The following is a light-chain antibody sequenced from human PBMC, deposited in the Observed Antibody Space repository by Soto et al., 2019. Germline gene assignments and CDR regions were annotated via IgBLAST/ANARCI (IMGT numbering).Light chain of an antibody. J-gene: IGKJ1*01. CDR1: QSVSSSF. CDR3: QQYGSSPWT. Sequence: EMVLTQSPGTLSLSPGERATLSCRASQSVSSSFLAWYQQKPGQAPRLLIYDASTRATGIPDRFSGSGSGTDFTLIISRLEPEDFAVYYCQQYGSSPWTFGQGTKVDIK. CDR2: DAS. V-gene: IGKV3-20*01.